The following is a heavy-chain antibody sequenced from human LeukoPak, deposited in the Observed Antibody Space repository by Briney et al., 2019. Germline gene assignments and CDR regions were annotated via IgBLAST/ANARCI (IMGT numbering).Heavy chain of an antibody. CDR3: ARGGILTGPPDY. D-gene: IGHD3-9*01. Sequence: SETLSLTCTVSGGSISSNYWSWIRQPPGKGLEWIGYIYYSGSTNYNPSLKSRVTMSVDTSKNQFSLKLSSVTAADTAVYYCARGGILTGPPDYWGQGTLVTVSS. J-gene: IGHJ4*02. V-gene: IGHV4-59*12. CDR1: GGSISSNY. CDR2: IYYSGST.